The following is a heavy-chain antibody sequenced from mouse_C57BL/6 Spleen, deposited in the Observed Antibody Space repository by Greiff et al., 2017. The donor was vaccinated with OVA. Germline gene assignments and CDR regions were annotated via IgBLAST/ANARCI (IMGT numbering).Heavy chain of an antibody. V-gene: IGHV5-9-1*02. J-gene: IGHJ4*01. CDR1: GFTFSSYA. CDR3: TRVGSPYYAMDY. D-gene: IGHD4-1*01. Sequence: EVKVEESGEGLVKPGGSLKLSCAASGFTFSSYAMSWVRQTPEKRLEWVAYISSGGDYIYYADTVKGRFTISRDNARNTLYLQMSSLKSEDTAMYYCTRVGSPYYAMDYWGQGTSVTVSS. CDR2: ISSGGDYI.